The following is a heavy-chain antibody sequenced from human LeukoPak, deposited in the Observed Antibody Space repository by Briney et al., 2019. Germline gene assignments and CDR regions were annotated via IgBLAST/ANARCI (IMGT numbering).Heavy chain of an antibody. CDR3: ASDQDRFFDY. CDR2: IYYSGST. CDR1: GGSISSYY. J-gene: IGHJ4*02. V-gene: IGHV4-59*08. Sequence: PSQTLSLTCTVSGGSISSYYWSWIRQPPGKGLEWIGYIYYSGSTNYNPSLKSRVTISVDTSKNQFSLKLSSVTAADTAVYYCASDQDRFFDYWGQGTLVTVSS.